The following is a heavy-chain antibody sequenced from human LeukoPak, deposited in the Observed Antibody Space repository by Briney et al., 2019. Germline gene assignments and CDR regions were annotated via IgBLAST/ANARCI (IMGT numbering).Heavy chain of an antibody. J-gene: IGHJ6*03. V-gene: IGHV1-18*01. CDR3: ARAVGSSWYRNYYYYYMDV. D-gene: IGHD6-13*01. CDR2: ISAYNGNT. Sequence: ASVKVSCKASGYTFTSYGISWVRQAPGQGLEWMGWISAYNGNTNYAQKLQGRVTMTTDTSTSTAYMELRSLRSDDTAVYYCARAVGSSWYRNYYYYYMDVWGKGTTVTVSS. CDR1: GYTFTSYG.